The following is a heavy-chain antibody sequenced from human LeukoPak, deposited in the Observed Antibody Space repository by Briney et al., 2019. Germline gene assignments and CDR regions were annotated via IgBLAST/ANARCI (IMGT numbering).Heavy chain of an antibody. D-gene: IGHD3-9*01. CDR2: INPNSGGT. J-gene: IGHJ4*02. CDR3: ARDINDILTGYNY. Sequence: GASVTVSCQASGYTFTGYYMHWVRQAPGQGLEWMGWINPNSGGTNYAQKFQRRVTMTRDTSISTAYMELSRLRSDDTAVYYCARDINDILTGYNYWGQGTLITVSS. CDR1: GYTFTGYY. V-gene: IGHV1-2*02.